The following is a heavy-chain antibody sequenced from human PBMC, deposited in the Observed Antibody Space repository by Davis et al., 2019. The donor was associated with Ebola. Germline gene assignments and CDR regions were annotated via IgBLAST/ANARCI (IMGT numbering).Heavy chain of an antibody. J-gene: IGHJ6*04. CDR1: GFTFSSFA. CDR3: AKGGSGWPSDYSYGMGV. Sequence: GGSLRLSCAASGFTFSSFAMTWARQAPGKGLEWVSAITSSGGSTYYADSVKGRFTISRDNSKNTLYLQMNSLTGEDTAVYYCAKGGSGWPSDYSYGMGVWGKGTTVTVSS. V-gene: IGHV3-23*01. CDR2: ITSSGGST. D-gene: IGHD6-19*01.